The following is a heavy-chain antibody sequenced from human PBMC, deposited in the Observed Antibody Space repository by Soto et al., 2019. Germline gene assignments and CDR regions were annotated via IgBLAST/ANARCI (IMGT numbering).Heavy chain of an antibody. Sequence: VQLLDSGGALVQPGGSLRLSCAASGFTFSSYAMYWVRQAPGKGLEWVSTISNSGDRYYAESVEGRFTISRDNSKDTVHLQMNSLRAEDTAVYYCANPKFRGVVVNVWGPGTTVTVSS. CDR3: ANPKFRGVVVNV. CDR1: GFTFSSYA. V-gene: IGHV3-23*01. D-gene: IGHD3-10*01. J-gene: IGHJ6*02. CDR2: ISNSGDR.